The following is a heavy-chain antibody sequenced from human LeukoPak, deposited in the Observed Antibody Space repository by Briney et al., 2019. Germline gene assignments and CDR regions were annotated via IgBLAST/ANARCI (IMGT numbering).Heavy chain of an antibody. V-gene: IGHV1-46*01. D-gene: IGHD3-10*01. CDR1: GYTFTSYY. CDR2: INPSGGST. CDR3: ARGSEVRYYYGSGVYYFDY. Sequence: GASVKVSCKASGYTFTSYYMHWVRQAPGQGLEWMGIINPSGGSTSYAQKFQGRVTMTRDTSISTAYMELSRLRSDDTAVYYCARGSEVRYYYGSGVYYFDYWGQGTLVTVSS. J-gene: IGHJ4*02.